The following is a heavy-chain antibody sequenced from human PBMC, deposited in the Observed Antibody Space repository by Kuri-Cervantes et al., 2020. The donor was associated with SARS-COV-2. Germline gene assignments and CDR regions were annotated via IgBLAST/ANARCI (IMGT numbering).Heavy chain of an antibody. CDR3: AREMKEGAVMGAFDI. D-gene: IGHD1-26*01. CDR2: IYSGGST. CDR1: GFTVSSNY. J-gene: IGHJ3*02. Sequence: GGSLRLSCAASGFTVSSNYMSWVRQAPGKGLEWVSVIYSGGSTYYADSVKGRFTISRDTSKNTLYLQMNSLRAEDTAVYYCAREMKEGAVMGAFDIWGQGTMVTVSS. V-gene: IGHV3-53*01.